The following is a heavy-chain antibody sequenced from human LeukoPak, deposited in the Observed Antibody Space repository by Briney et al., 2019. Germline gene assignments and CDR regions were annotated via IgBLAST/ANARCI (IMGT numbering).Heavy chain of an antibody. CDR1: GFTFSSYA. J-gene: IGHJ4*02. V-gene: IGHV3-30-3*01. D-gene: IGHD6-19*01. CDR3: ARERDPVIAVAGTHLDY. Sequence: GGSLRLPCAASGFTFSSYAMHWVRQAPGKGLEWVAVISYDGSNKYYADSVKGRFTISRDNSKNTLYLQMNSLRAEDTAVYYCARERDPVIAVAGTHLDYWGQGTLVTVSS. CDR2: ISYDGSNK.